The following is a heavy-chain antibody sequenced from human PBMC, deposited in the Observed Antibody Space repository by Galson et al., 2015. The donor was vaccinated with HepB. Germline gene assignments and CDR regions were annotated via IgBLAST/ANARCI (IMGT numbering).Heavy chain of an antibody. CDR2: IKQDGSEK. CDR1: GFTFSSYW. Sequence: LRLSCAASGFTFSSYWMSWVRQAPGKGLEWVANIKQDGSEKYYVDSVKGRFTISRDNAKNSLYLQMNSLRAEDTAVYYCASSHGGYRWGGNYYFDYWGQGTLVTVSS. CDR3: ASSHGGYRWGGNYYFDY. V-gene: IGHV3-7*01. J-gene: IGHJ4*02. D-gene: IGHD3-16*02.